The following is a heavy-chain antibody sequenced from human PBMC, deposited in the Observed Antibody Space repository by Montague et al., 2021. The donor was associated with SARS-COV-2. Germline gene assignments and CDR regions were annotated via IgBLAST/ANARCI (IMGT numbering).Heavy chain of an antibody. CDR3: ARQPLGYDFVYYYYGMDV. D-gene: IGHD5-12*01. Sequence: CAISGDSVSSNSAAWNWIRQSPSRGLEWLGRTYYRSKWYNDYAVSVKSRITINPDTSKNQFSLQLNSVIPEDTAVYYCARQPLGYDFVYYYYGMDVWGQGTTVTVSS. V-gene: IGHV6-1*01. CDR1: GDSVSSNSAA. J-gene: IGHJ6*02. CDR2: TYYRSKWYN.